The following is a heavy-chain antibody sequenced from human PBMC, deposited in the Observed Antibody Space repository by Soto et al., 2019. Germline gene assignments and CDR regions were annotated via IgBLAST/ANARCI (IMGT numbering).Heavy chain of an antibody. D-gene: IGHD2-2*01. J-gene: IGHJ4*02. CDR3: VMVPDINYCSRTSCLYYFDY. CDR1: GFTFSSYS. Sequence: GGSLRLSCAASGFTFSSYSMNWVRQAPGKGLEWVSYISSSSSTIYYADSVKGRFTISRDNAKNSLYLQMNSLRAEDTAVYYCVMVPDINYCSRTSCLYYFDYWGQGALVTVSS. V-gene: IGHV3-48*01. CDR2: ISSSSSTI.